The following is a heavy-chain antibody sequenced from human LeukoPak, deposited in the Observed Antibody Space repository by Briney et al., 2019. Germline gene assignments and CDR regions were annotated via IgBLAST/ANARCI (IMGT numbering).Heavy chain of an antibody. CDR2: VFYSGGST. J-gene: IGHJ4*02. Sequence: SEILSLTCTVSGGSISSSRYYWGWVRQPPGKGLEWIGSVFYSGGSTYYNPSLKSRVTISVDTPKNQFSLNLRSVTAADTAVYYCARADGYSYGRFDYWGPGTLVTVSS. CDR1: GGSISSSRYY. D-gene: IGHD5-18*01. CDR3: ARADGYSYGRFDY. V-gene: IGHV4-39*01.